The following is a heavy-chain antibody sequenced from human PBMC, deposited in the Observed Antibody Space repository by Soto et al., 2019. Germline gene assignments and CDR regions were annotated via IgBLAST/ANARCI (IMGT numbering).Heavy chain of an antibody. CDR2: VKPNNGDT. J-gene: IGHJ4*02. D-gene: IGHD2-8*01. V-gene: IGHV1-8*01. CDR1: GYTFSNYD. CDR3: AKVSRKVSAIDFDY. Sequence: QVQLVQSGAELKKPGASVKVSCKASGYTFSNYDMNWVRQATGQGPEWIGWVKPNNGDTGYAQKFQGRVTLTTDISTTTAYMELTSLRSEDTAIYYCAKVSRKVSAIDFDYWGQGTLITVSS.